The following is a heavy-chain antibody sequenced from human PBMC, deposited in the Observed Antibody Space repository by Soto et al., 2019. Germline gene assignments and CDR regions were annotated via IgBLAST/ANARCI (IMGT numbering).Heavy chain of an antibody. J-gene: IGHJ3*02. CDR2: ISPIFGTP. CDR1: GGNFNTYP. CDR3: ARDSRLWGSTGWKRENLFDI. Sequence: QVQLEQSGAEGKRPGSSVKVSCKTSGGNFNTYPISWVRQAPGHRLEWMGKISPIFGTPDYAQKFQGRVTINADEATTTVYMELRSLKSDDSAVYYCARDSRLWGSTGWKRENLFDIWGQGTMVTVSS. D-gene: IGHD3-16*01. V-gene: IGHV1-69*18.